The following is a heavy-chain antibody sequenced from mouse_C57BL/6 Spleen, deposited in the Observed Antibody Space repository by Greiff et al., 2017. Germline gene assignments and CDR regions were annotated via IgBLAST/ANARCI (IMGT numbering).Heavy chain of an antibody. J-gene: IGHJ2*01. CDR2: INHDGSST. CDR3: ARVDDGRFDY. Sequence: DVQLVESEAGLVQPGSSMKLSCTASGFTFTDYYLTWVRQGPEKGLEWVANINHDGSSTYYLDPLKSRSIISRDNAKNMLYLQMSSLNSEDTATYYCARVDDGRFDYWGQGTTLTVSS. V-gene: IGHV5-16*01. D-gene: IGHD1-1*01. CDR1: GFTFTDYY.